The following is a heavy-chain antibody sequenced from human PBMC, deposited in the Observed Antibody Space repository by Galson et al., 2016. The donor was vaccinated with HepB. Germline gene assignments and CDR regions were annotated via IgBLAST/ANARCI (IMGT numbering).Heavy chain of an antibody. CDR2: ITIYGGRT. J-gene: IGHJ4*02. CDR3: VRGRVNDFWSGYTERATHYFDS. Sequence: SLRLSCAASGFPFSSYAMYWVRQAPGKGLEFVSAITIYGGRTHYADSVKGRFTISRDDSKNTLNLQMSRLRTEDTAVYYRVRGRVNDFWSGYTERATHYFDSWGQGNLVTVSS. CDR1: GFPFSSYA. V-gene: IGHV3-64D*06. D-gene: IGHD3-3*01.